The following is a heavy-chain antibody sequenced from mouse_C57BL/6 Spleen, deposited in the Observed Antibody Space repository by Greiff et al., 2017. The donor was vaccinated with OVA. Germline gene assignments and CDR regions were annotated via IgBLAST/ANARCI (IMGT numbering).Heavy chain of an antibody. D-gene: IGHD2-12*01. CDR1: GFTFTDYY. CDR2: IRNKANGYTT. CDR3: ARSSYSPYWYFDV. J-gene: IGHJ1*03. V-gene: IGHV7-3*01. Sequence: EVMLVESGGGLVQPGGSLSLSCAASGFTFTDYYMSWVRQPPGKALEWLGFIRNKANGYTTEYSASVKGRFTISRDNSQSILYLQMNALRAEDSATYYCARSSYSPYWYFDVWGTGTTVTVSS.